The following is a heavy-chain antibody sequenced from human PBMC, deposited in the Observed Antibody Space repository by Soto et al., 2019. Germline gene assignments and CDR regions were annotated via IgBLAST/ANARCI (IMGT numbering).Heavy chain of an antibody. D-gene: IGHD1-7*01. CDR1: GFTFSSYS. CDR3: AREADRYNWNYV. V-gene: IGHV3-48*02. CDR2: ISSSSSTI. Sequence: RGSLRLSCAAPGFTFSSYSMNWVRQAPGKGLEWVSYISSSSSTIYYADSVKGRFTISRDNAKNSLYLQMNSLRDEDTAVYYCAREADRYNWNYVWGQGTLVTVSS. J-gene: IGHJ4*02.